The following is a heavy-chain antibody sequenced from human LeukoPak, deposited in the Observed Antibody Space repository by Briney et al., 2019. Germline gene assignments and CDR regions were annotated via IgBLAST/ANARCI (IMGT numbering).Heavy chain of an antibody. CDR2: IYSGGSI. D-gene: IGHD5-18*01. CDR3: ASGKETSMAQGY. CDR1: GFTVSSNY. Sequence: GGSLRLSRAVSGFTVSSNYMTWVRQAPGKGLEWVSVIYSGGSIYYADSVKGRFTTSRDISKNTVDLQLNSLRAEDTAVYYCASGKETSMAQGYWGQGTLVTVSS. J-gene: IGHJ4*02. V-gene: IGHV3-53*01.